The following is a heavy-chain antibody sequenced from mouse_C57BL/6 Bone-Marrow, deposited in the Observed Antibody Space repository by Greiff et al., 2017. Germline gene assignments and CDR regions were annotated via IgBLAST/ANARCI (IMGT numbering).Heavy chain of an antibody. CDR2: ISNGGGST. Sequence: EVKLVESGGGLVQPGGSLKLSCAASGFTFSDYYMYWVRQTPEKRLEWVAYISNGGGSTYYPDTVKGRFTISRDNAKNTLYLQMSRLKSADTAMYYCARPRSNYRFAYWGQGTLVTVSA. D-gene: IGHD2-5*01. CDR3: ARPRSNYRFAY. CDR1: GFTFSDYY. V-gene: IGHV5-12*01. J-gene: IGHJ3*01.